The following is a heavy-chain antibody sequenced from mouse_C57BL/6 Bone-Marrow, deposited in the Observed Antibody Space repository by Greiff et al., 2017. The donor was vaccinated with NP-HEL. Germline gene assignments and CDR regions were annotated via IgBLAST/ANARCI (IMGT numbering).Heavy chain of an antibody. D-gene: IGHD1-1*01. CDR2: IDPENGDT. J-gene: IGHJ2*01. CDR1: GFNIKDDY. V-gene: IGHV14-4*01. Sequence: EVNVVESGAELVRPGASVKLSCTASGFNIKDDYMHWVKQRPEQGLEWIGWIDPENGDTEYASKFQGKATITADTSSNTAYLQLSSLTSEDTAVYYCTTNYGRGYWGQGTTLTVSS. CDR3: TTNYGRGY.